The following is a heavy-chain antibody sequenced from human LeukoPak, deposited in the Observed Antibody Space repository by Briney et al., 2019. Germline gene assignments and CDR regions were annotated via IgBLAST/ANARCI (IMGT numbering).Heavy chain of an antibody. CDR1: GGSFSGYY. J-gene: IGHJ6*02. V-gene: IGHV4-34*01. CDR3: ARGNYDLWSGYPGHYGMDV. CDR2: INHSGST. Sequence: SETLSLTCAVYGGSFSGYYWSWIRQPPGKGLEWIGEINHSGSTNYNPSLKSRVTISVDTSKNQFSLKLSSVTAADTAAYYCARGNYDLWSGYPGHYGMDVWGQGTTVTVSS. D-gene: IGHD3-3*01.